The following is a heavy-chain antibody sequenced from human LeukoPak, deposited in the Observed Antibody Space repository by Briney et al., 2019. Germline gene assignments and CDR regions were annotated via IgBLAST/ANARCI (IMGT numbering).Heavy chain of an antibody. CDR2: IRESGGST. J-gene: IGHJ4*02. CDR1: GLGFSSYA. V-gene: IGHV3-23*01. Sequence: GGSLRLSCEVSGLGFSSYAMSWVRQAPGKGPEWVSVIRESGGSTAYADSVTGRFTISRDNSKKTLYLQMNSLRAEDTAVYYCAKDRRYSGSYWGQGTLVTVSS. D-gene: IGHD1-26*01. CDR3: AKDRRYSGSY.